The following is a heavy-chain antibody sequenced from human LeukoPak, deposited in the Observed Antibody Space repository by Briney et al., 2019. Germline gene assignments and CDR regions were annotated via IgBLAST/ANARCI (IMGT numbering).Heavy chain of an antibody. D-gene: IGHD2-21*01. Sequence: GGSLRLSCAASGFPFSIYDMNWVRQAPGKGLEWVSPISASGGSTYYADSVKGRFTISRGNSKNTLYLQMNSLRAEDTAVYYCAKVGGGALDYWGQGTLVTVSS. CDR2: ISASGGST. J-gene: IGHJ4*02. CDR3: AKVGGGALDY. V-gene: IGHV3-23*01. CDR1: GFPFSIYD.